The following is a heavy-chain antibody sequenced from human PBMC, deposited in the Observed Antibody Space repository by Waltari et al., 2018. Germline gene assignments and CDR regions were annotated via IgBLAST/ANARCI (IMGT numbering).Heavy chain of an antibody. Sequence: QVQLVQSGAEVKKPGSSVKVSCKASGGTFSSYAISWVRQAPGQGLEWMGRIIPIFGTANYAQKFQGRVTITADKSTSTAYMELSSLRSEDTAVYYCASEKPEGVTMVQGVLVNWGQGTLVTVSS. V-gene: IGHV1-69*08. CDR2: IIPIFGTA. J-gene: IGHJ4*02. CDR1: GGTFSSYA. D-gene: IGHD3-10*01. CDR3: ASEKPEGVTMVQGVLVN.